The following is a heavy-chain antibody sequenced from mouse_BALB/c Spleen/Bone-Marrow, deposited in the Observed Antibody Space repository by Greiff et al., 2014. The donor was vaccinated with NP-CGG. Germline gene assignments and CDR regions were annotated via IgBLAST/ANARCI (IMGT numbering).Heavy chain of an antibody. J-gene: IGHJ2*01. CDR2: ISYSGST. CDR3: ANWGPYYFDY. V-gene: IGHV3-2*02. CDR1: GYSITSDYA. Sequence: EVQRVESGPGLVKPSQSLSLTCTVTGYSITSDYAWNWIRQFPGNKLEWMGYISYSGSTSYNPSLKSRISITRDTSKNQFFLQLNSVTTEDTATYYCANWGPYYFDYRGQGTTLTVSS. D-gene: IGHD4-1*02.